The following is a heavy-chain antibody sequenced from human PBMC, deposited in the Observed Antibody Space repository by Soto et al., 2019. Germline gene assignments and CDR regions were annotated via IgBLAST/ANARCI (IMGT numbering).Heavy chain of an antibody. CDR3: ARSLYYYDSSGYYVMGDAFDI. CDR2: IYYSGST. Sequence: SETLSLTCPVSGGSISSSSYYWGWIRQPPGKGLEWIGSIYYSGSTYYNPSLKSRVTISVDTSKNQFSLKLSSVTAADTAVYYCARSLYYYDSSGYYVMGDAFDIWGQGTMVTVSS. D-gene: IGHD3-22*01. CDR1: GGSISSSSYY. J-gene: IGHJ3*02. V-gene: IGHV4-39*01.